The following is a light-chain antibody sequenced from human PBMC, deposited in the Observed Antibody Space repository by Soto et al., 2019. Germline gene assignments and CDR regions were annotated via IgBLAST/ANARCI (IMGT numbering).Light chain of an antibody. J-gene: IGKJ3*01. CDR2: DAS. V-gene: IGKV3-11*01. Sequence: EIVLRHSPATLSLSPGERATLSCRASQSISSYLAWYQQKPDQAPRLLIYDASNRATGIPARFSGSGSGTDFTLTISSLEPEDFAVYYCHQRSTWPFTFGPGTKVDIK. CDR1: QSISSY. CDR3: HQRSTWPFT.